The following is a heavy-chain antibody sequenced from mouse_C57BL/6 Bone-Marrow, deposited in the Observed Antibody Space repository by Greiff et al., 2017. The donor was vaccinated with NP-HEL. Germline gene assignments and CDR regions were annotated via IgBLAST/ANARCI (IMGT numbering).Heavy chain of an antibody. CDR2: IYPRSGNT. CDR1: GYTFTSYG. V-gene: IGHV1-81*01. J-gene: IGHJ1*03. Sequence: QVQLQQSGAELARPGASVKLSCKASGYTFTSYGISWVKQRTGQGLEWIGEIYPRSGNTYYNEKFKGKATLTADKSSSTAYMELRSLTSEDSAVYFCAREDYYGSSPPRWYFDVWGTGTTVTVSS. D-gene: IGHD1-1*01. CDR3: AREDYYGSSPPRWYFDV.